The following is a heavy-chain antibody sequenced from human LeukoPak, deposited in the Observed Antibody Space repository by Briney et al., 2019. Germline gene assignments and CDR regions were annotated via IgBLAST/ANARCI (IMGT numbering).Heavy chain of an antibody. Sequence: ASVKVSCKASGYTFTSYYMHWVRQAPGQGLEWMGIINPSGGSTSYAQKFQGRVTMTTDTSTSTAYMELRSLRSDDTAVYYCAREPFSSGWDYWGQGTLVTVSS. J-gene: IGHJ4*02. CDR3: AREPFSSGWDY. CDR2: INPSGGST. CDR1: GYTFTSYY. D-gene: IGHD6-19*01. V-gene: IGHV1-46*01.